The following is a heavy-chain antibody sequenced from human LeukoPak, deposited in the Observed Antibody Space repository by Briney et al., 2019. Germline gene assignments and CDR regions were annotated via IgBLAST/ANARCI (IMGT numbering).Heavy chain of an antibody. D-gene: IGHD3-3*01. J-gene: IGHJ4*02. CDR3: ARDLPPEYYDFWSGYSAGY. Sequence: GGSVRVSCAASGFTFSDYYMSWIRQAPGKGLEWVSYSSSSGSTIYYADSVKGRFTISRDNAKNSLYLQMNSLRAEDTAVYYCARDLPPEYYDFWSGYSAGYWGQETLATVPS. V-gene: IGHV3-11*04. CDR2: SSSSGSTI. CDR1: GFTFSDYY.